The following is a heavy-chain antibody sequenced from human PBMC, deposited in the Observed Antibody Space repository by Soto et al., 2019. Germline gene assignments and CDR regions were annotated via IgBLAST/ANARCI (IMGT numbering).Heavy chain of an antibody. CDR2: TYFRSKWYN. CDR1: GDSVSSNTAS. CDR3: AKGDNLGPKTGYAFDP. Sequence: PSQTLSLTCATSGDSVSSNTASWNWIRQSPSRGLEWLGRTYFRSKWYNDYAVSVKSRIIINPDTSNNQFSLQLNSVTPEDTAVYFCAKGDNLGPKTGYAFDPWGQGIMVTVSS. J-gene: IGHJ5*02. V-gene: IGHV6-1*01. D-gene: IGHD5-12*01.